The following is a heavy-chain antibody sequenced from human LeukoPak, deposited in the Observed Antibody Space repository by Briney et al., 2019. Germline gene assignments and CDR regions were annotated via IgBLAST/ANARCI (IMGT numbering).Heavy chain of an antibody. V-gene: IGHV3-23*01. CDR1: GFTFGTYA. CDR3: AKEGPMVRDFDY. D-gene: IGHD3-10*01. Sequence: GGSLRLSCAASGFTFGTYAMSWVRQASGKGLEWVSAISGSGGSTYYADSVKGRFTISRDNSKNTLYLQMNSLRAEDTAVYYCAKEGPMVRDFDYWGQGTLVTVSS. CDR2: ISGSGGST. J-gene: IGHJ4*02.